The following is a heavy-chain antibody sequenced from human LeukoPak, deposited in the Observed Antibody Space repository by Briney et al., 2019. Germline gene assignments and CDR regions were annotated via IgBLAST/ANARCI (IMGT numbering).Heavy chain of an antibody. V-gene: IGHV4-38-2*02. CDR3: ARGWEYYYGSGSPITVNWFDP. D-gene: IGHD3-10*01. CDR1: GYSISSGYY. CDR2: IYHSGST. J-gene: IGHJ5*02. Sequence: SETLSLTCTVSGYSISSGYYWGWIRQPPGKGLEWIGSIYHSGSTYYNPSLKSRVTISVDTSKNQFSLKLSSVTAADTAVYYCARGWEYYYGSGSPITVNWFDPWGQGTLVTVSS.